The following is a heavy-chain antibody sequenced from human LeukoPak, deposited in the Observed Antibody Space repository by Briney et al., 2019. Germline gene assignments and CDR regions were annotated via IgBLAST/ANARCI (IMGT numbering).Heavy chain of an antibody. CDR3: VKDRSSSPLYDAFDI. CDR1: GFTFSSYA. CDR2: ISGSGGST. V-gene: IGHV3-23*01. Sequence: GGSLRLSCAASGFTFSSYAMSRVRQAPGKGLEWVSAISGSGGSTYYADSVKGRFTISRDNSKNTLYLQMNSLRAEDTAVYYCVKDRSSSPLYDAFDIWAKGQWSPSLQ. J-gene: IGHJ3*02. D-gene: IGHD6-6*01.